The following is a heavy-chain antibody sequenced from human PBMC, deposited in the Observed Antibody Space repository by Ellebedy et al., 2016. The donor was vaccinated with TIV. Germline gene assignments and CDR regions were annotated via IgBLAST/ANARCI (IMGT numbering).Heavy chain of an antibody. J-gene: IGHJ5*02. CDR3: ARDAELRYFDWLLINSNNWFDP. D-gene: IGHD3-9*01. CDR2: INPNSGGT. CDR1: GYTFTGYY. Sequence: AASVKVTCKASGYTFTGYYMHWVRQAPGQGLEWMGWINPNSGGTNYAQKFPGRVTMTRDTSISTAYMELSRLRSDDTAVYYCARDAELRYFDWLLINSNNWFDPWGQGTLVTVSS. V-gene: IGHV1-2*02.